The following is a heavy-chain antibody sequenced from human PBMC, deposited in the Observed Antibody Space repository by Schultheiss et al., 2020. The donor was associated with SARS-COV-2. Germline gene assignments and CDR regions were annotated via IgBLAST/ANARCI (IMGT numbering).Heavy chain of an antibody. J-gene: IGHJ6*02. CDR1: GGSFSGYY. V-gene: IGHV4-34*01. Sequence: SETLSLTCAVYGGSFSGYYWSWIRQSPGKGLEWIGEVNHSGSTNYNPSLKSRVTISVDTSKNQFSLKLSSVTAADTAVYYCASGSSDWEYYGMDVWGQGTTVTVSS. CDR2: VNHSGST. D-gene: IGHD6-19*01. CDR3: ASGSSDWEYYGMDV.